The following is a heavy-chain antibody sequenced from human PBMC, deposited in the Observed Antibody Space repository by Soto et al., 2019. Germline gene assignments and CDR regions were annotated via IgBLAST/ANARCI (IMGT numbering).Heavy chain of an antibody. CDR1: GFTFSSYS. CDR3: ARDRCSSTSCYSYYMDV. J-gene: IGHJ6*03. V-gene: IGHV3-21*01. CDR2: ISSSSSYI. Sequence: EVQLVESGGGLVKPGGSLRLSCAASGFTFSSYSMNWVRQAPGKGLEWVSSISSSSSYIYYADSVKGRFTISRDNAKNSXXLQMNSLRAEDTAVYYCARDRCSSTSCYSYYMDVWGKGTTVTVSS. D-gene: IGHD2-2*01.